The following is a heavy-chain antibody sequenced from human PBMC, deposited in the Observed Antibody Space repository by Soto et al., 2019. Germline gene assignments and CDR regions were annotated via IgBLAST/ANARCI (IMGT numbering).Heavy chain of an antibody. D-gene: IGHD3-10*01. J-gene: IGHJ2*01. CDR2: ISYDGSNK. CDR3: AKQGSDHNWYFDL. V-gene: IGHV3-30*18. CDR1: GFTFSSYG. Sequence: QVQLVESGGGVVQPGRSLRLSCAASGFTFSSYGMHWVRQAPGKGLEWVAGISYDGSNKYYADSVKGRFTISRDNSKNTLYLQMNSLRAEDTAVYYCAKQGSDHNWYFDLWGRGTLVTVSS.